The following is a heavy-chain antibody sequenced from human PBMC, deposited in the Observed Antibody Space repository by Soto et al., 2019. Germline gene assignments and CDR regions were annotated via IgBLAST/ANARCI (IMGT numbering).Heavy chain of an antibody. Sequence: QVQLVQSGAEVKKPGSSVKVSCKASGGTFGSYAISWVRQAPGQGLEWMGGIIRIFGTADYAQKFQGRVTITADESTSTAYMALSSLRSEDTAVYYCATPPAGYYYYGMDVWGQGTTVTVSS. CDR3: ATPPAGYYYYGMDV. CDR2: IIRIFGTA. CDR1: GGTFGSYA. V-gene: IGHV1-69*12. J-gene: IGHJ6*02.